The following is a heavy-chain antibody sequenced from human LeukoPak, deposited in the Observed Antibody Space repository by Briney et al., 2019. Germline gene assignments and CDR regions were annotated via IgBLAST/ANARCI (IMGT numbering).Heavy chain of an antibody. V-gene: IGHV3-21*01. D-gene: IGHD6-13*01. CDR2: ISSGSSYI. J-gene: IGHJ4*02. CDR1: GFTVSSNS. Sequence: GGSLRPSCTVSGFTVSSNSMNWVRQAPGKGLEWVSSISSGSSYIYYADSVKGRFTISRDNAKNSLYLQMHSLRAEDTALYYCARVATGIAAPIDYWGQGTLVTVSS. CDR3: ARVATGIAAPIDY.